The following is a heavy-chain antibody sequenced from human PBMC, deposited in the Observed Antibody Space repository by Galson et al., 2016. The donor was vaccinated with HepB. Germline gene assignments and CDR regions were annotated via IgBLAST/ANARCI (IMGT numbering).Heavy chain of an antibody. CDR2: ISPTSRYK. CDR3: ARAQGDTSGDDGHFDY. V-gene: IGHV3-21*06. D-gene: IGHD1-26*01. Sequence: SLRLSCAASGFTFRNYGMTWVRQAPGDGLEWVSSISPTSRYKHWAGSLEGRFAVSRDNGRGSMFLQMNSLRVEDAAVYYCARAQGDTSGDDGHFDYWGQGTLVTVSS. J-gene: IGHJ4*02. CDR1: GFTFRNYG.